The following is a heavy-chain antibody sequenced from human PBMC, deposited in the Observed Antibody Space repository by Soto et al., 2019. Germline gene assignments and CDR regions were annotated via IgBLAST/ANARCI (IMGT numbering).Heavy chain of an antibody. CDR3: AKDPSMVRGAQYFQP. J-gene: IGHJ1*01. D-gene: IGHD3-10*01. CDR2: ISGSGGST. Sequence: GGSLRLSCAASGFTVSSNYMSWVRQAPGKGLEWVSVISGSGGSTYYADSVKGRFTISRDNSKNTLYLQMNSLRAEDTAVYYCAKDPSMVRGAQYFQPWGQGTLVTVSS. V-gene: IGHV3-23*01. CDR1: GFTVSSNY.